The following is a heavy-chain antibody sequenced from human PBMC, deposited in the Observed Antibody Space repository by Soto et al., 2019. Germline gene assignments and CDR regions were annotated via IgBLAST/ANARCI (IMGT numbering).Heavy chain of an antibody. CDR3: ARVGYCGGDCSFPDY. CDR2: FYYSGST. V-gene: IGHV4-59*01. Sequence: SETLSLTCTVAGGSISSYYWSCIRQPPGKGLEWIGYFYYSGSTNYNPSLKSRVTISVDTSKNQFSLKLSSVTAADTAVYYCARVGYCGGDCSFPDYWGQGTLVTVSS. J-gene: IGHJ4*02. D-gene: IGHD2-21*02. CDR1: GGSISSYY.